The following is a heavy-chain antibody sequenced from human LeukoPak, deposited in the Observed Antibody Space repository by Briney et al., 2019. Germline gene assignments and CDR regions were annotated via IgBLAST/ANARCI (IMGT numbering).Heavy chain of an antibody. Sequence: PGGTLRLSCAASGFTFSSYDMSWVRQAPGKGLEWVSVIYRGGSTYYADSVKGRFTISRDNAKNTLYLQMNSLRAEDTAVYYCARSMVTIPIPGGYWGQGTLVTVSS. CDR3: ARSMVTIPIPGGY. CDR1: GFTFSSYD. D-gene: IGHD2-2*02. V-gene: IGHV3-66*01. J-gene: IGHJ4*02. CDR2: IYRGGST.